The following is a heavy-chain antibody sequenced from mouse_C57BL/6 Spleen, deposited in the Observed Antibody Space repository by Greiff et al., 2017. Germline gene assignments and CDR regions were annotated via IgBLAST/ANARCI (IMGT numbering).Heavy chain of an antibody. D-gene: IGHD2-5*01. Sequence: EVQLVESGGGLVQPKGSLKLSCAASGFTFNTYAMHWVRQAPGKGLEWVARIRSKSSNYATYYADSVKDRFTISRDDSQSMLYLQMNNLKTEDTAMYYCVRDRNSNNFYAMDYWGQGTSVTVSS. CDR3: VRDRNSNNFYAMDY. CDR2: IRSKSSNYAT. V-gene: IGHV10-3*01. CDR1: GFTFNTYA. J-gene: IGHJ4*01.